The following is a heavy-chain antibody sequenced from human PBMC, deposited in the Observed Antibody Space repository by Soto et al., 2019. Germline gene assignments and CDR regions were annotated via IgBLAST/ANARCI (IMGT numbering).Heavy chain of an antibody. CDR3: ATGGAITGTTHYYYGIDV. CDR1: GYTLTELS. J-gene: IGHJ6*02. D-gene: IGHD1-20*01. CDR2: FDPEDGET. Sequence: ASVKVSCKVSGYTLTELSMHWVRQAPGKGLEWMGGFDPEDGETIYAQKFQGRVTMTEDTSTDTAYMELSSLRSEDTAVYYCATGGAITGTTHYYYGIDVWGQGTTVTVSS. V-gene: IGHV1-24*01.